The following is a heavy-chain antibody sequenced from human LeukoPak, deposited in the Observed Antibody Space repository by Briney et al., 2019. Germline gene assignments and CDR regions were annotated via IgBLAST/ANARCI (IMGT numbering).Heavy chain of an antibody. CDR3: ARDNRGYDYVWGSYLDY. J-gene: IGHJ4*02. CDR2: INPNSGGT. D-gene: IGHD3-16*02. V-gene: IGHV1-2*02. CDR1: GYTFTGYY. Sequence: ASVKVSCKASGYTFTGYYMHWVRQAPGQGLEWMGWINPNSGGTNYAQKFQGRVTMTRDTSISTAYMEPSRLRSDDTAVYYCARDNRGYDYVWGSYLDYWGQGTLVTVSS.